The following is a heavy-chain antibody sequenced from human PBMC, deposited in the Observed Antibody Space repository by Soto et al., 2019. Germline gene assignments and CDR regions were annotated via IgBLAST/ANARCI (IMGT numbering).Heavy chain of an antibody. CDR1: GGSISSSNW. CDR3: ARGVDYCSGGSCYRSFDY. CDR2: IYYSGST. V-gene: IGHV4-4*02. D-gene: IGHD2-15*01. J-gene: IGHJ4*02. Sequence: SETLSLTCAVSGGSISSSNWWSWVRQPPGKGLEWIGYIYYSGSTNYNPSLKSRVTISVDTSKNQFSLKLSSVTTADTAVYYCARGVDYCSGGSCYRSFDYWGQGTLVTVSS.